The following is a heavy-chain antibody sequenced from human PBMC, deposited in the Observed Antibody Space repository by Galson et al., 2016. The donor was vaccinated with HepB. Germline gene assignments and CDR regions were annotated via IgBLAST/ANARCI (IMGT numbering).Heavy chain of an antibody. D-gene: IGHD1-14*01. CDR1: GGTFSSYA. J-gene: IGHJ6*02. V-gene: IGHV1-69*13. Sequence: SVKVSCKASGGTFSSYALSWVRQAPGQGLEWLGVIIPLFGKTNYAPSFQGRLTMSADESTSTAYMELSSLRSEDTAVYYCARDTQPRTRSPSEYYYFAMDVWGQGTTVTASS. CDR3: ARDTQPRTRSPSEYYYFAMDV. CDR2: IIPLFGKT.